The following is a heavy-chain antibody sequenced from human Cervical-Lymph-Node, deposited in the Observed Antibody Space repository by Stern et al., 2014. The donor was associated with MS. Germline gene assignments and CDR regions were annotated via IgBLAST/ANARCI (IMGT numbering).Heavy chain of an antibody. CDR3: ARDDDYTRRAIDY. V-gene: IGHV1-18*01. CDR2: ISPYNGNT. J-gene: IGHJ4*02. D-gene: IGHD4-11*01. Sequence: QVKLVQSGAEVKKPGASVNVSCKTSGYTFTYYAISWIRQAPGQGLEWVGWISPYNGNTNFVQKLQGRVAMTTDTSTSTAYMEPRSLRSDDTAVYYCARDDDYTRRAIDYWGQGTLVTVSS. CDR1: GYTFTYYA.